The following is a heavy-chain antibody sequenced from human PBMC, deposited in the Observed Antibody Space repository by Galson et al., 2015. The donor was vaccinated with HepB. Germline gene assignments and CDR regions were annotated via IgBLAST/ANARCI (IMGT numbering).Heavy chain of an antibody. CDR1: GGSISSGDYY. CDR3: ARGRYYYDISGFYP. CDR2: ISYSGST. V-gene: IGHV4-30-4*01. D-gene: IGHD3-22*01. Sequence: TLSLTCTVSGGSISSGDYYWSWIRQPPGKGLEWIGYISYSGSTYYNPSLKSRVAISVDTSKNHFSLKLSSVTAADTAVYYCARGRYYYDISGFYPWGQGTLVTVSS. J-gene: IGHJ5*02.